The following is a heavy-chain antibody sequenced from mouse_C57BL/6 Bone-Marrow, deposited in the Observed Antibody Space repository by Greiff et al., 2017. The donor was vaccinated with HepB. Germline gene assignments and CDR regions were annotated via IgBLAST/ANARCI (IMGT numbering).Heavy chain of an antibody. J-gene: IGHJ3*01. D-gene: IGHD3-2*02. CDR2: IDPENGDT. CDR3: TTLQLTPEFAY. Sequence: VQLQQSGAELVRPGASVKLSCTASGFNIKDDYMHWVKQRPEQGLEWIGWIDPENGDTEYASKFQGKATITADTSSNTAYLHLSSLTSEDTAVYYCTTLQLTPEFAYWGQGTLVTVSA. CDR1: GFNIKDDY. V-gene: IGHV14-4*01.